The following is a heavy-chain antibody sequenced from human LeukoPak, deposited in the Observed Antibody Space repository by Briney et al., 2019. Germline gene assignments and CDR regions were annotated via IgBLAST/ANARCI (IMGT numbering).Heavy chain of an antibody. CDR3: ARDGYCSGGSCYFSLLFDY. CDR1: GYTFTGYY. J-gene: IGHJ4*02. CDR2: INPNSGGT. Sequence: ASVKVSCKASGYTFTGYYMHWVRQAPGQGLEWMGWINPNSGGTNYAQKFQGRVTMTRDTSISTAYMELSRLRSDDTAVYYCARDGYCSGGSCYFSLLFDYWSQGTLVTVSS. V-gene: IGHV1-2*02. D-gene: IGHD2-15*01.